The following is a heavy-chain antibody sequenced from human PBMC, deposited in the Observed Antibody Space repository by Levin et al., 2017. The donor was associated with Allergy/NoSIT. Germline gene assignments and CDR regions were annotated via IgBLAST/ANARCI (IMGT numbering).Heavy chain of an antibody. J-gene: IGHJ2*01. Sequence: PGGSLRLSCAASGFTFSSYSMDWVRQAPGKGLEWVSYISGSGSIMYYADSVKGRFTISRDNAKNSLYLQMNSLRDEDTAVYYCARPIAPGSGWCFDLWGRGTLVTVSS. CDR1: GFTFSSYS. D-gene: IGHD6-13*01. V-gene: IGHV3-48*02. CDR3: ARPIAPGSGWCFDL. CDR2: ISGSGSIM.